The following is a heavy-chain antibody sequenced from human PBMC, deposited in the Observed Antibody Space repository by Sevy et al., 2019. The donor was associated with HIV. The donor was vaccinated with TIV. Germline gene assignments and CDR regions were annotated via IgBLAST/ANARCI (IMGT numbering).Heavy chain of an antibody. CDR3: AGRATVTPSCIPDAFDI. CDR1: GFSFSIYS. Sequence: GGSLRLSCAASGFSFSIYSVNWVRQAPGKGLEWVSSISGSSSAIYYADSVQGRFTISRDNAKNSLYLQLNSLRDEDTAVYYCAGRATVTPSCIPDAFDIWGQGTMVTVSS. J-gene: IGHJ3*02. D-gene: IGHD4-17*01. CDR2: ISGSSSAI. V-gene: IGHV3-48*02.